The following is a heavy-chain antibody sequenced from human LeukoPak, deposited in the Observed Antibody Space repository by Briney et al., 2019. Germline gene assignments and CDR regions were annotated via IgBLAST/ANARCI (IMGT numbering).Heavy chain of an antibody. J-gene: IGHJ4*02. CDR1: GGSISSYY. V-gene: IGHV4-59*01. CDR3: ARDRRVSGVGSYYFDY. Sequence: NSSETLSLTCTVSGGSISSYYWSWIRQPPGKGLEWIGYIYYSGSTNYNPSLKSRATISVDTSKNQFSLKLSSVTAADTAVYYCARDRRVSGVGSYYFDYWGQGTLVTVSS. CDR2: IYYSGST. D-gene: IGHD3-3*01.